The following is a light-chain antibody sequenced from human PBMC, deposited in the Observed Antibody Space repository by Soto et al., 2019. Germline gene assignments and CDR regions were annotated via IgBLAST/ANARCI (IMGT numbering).Light chain of an antibody. CDR3: QQRRSWIT. CDR1: QSVDSF. Sequence: EIVLTQSPATLSLSPVGRATLSCRANQSVDSFLAWYQQRPGQPPRLLIFDASSRAAGVPARFAGRGSGTDFTLTISSLEPEDFAVYYCQQRRSWITFGQGTRLEIK. CDR2: DAS. J-gene: IGKJ5*01. V-gene: IGKV3-11*01.